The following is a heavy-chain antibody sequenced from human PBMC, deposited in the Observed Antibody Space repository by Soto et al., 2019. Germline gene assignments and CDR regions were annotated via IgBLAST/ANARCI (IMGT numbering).Heavy chain of an antibody. Sequence: SSETLCLTCTVSCSSINSSGYYWGWIRQPPGKGLEWIGSMFYGVSTYYNPSLKSRVTVSVDTSKNQFSLNLRSVTAADTAVYYCARLPSRHLVDYWGQGTLVTVSS. CDR3: ARLPSRHLVDY. J-gene: IGHJ4*02. V-gene: IGHV4-39*01. CDR2: MFYGVST. CDR1: CSSINSSGYY. D-gene: IGHD3-3*02.